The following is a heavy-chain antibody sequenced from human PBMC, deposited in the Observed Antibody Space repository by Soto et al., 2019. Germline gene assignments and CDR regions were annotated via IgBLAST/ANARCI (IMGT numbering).Heavy chain of an antibody. CDR3: ARPRYSSSWYNGFNP. J-gene: IGHJ5*02. Sequence: ASVKVSCKASGYTFTGYYMHWVRQAPGQGLEGMGWINPNSGGTNYAQKFQGRVTMTRDTSISTAYMELSRLRSDDTAVYYCARPRYSSSWYNGFNPWGQGTLVTVS. D-gene: IGHD6-13*01. CDR2: INPNSGGT. CDR1: GYTFTGYY. V-gene: IGHV1-2*02.